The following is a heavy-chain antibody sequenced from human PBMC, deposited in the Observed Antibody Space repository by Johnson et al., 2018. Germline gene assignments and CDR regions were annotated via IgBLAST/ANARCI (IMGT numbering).Heavy chain of an antibody. J-gene: IGHJ6*02. CDR3: AREKAARLHYFGMDV. CDR2: IWHDGSKK. CDR1: GFTFSSYG. Sequence: QVQLVQSGGGVVQPGRSLRLSCVASGFTFSSYGMHWVRQAPGKGLEWVAVIWHDGSKKYHVGSVKGRFTISRDNSKNTLYLQMNSLIVEDTAVYYCAREKAARLHYFGMDVWGQGTTVTVSS. D-gene: IGHD6-6*01. V-gene: IGHV3-33*01.